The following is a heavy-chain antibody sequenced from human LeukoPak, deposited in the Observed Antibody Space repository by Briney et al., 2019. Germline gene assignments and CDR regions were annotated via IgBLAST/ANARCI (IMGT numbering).Heavy chain of an antibody. CDR2: ISANSGGT. J-gene: IGHJ4*02. CDR3: SKAGDTNYYRYGDY. Sequence: GGSLRLSCAASGFTFSSYPMSWVCQAPGRGLEWVSVISANSGGTYYADSVKGRFTISRDNAKNTLYLQMNNLRGEDTALYYCSKAGDTNYYRYGDYWGQGTLVTVSS. D-gene: IGHD5-18*01. CDR1: GFTFSSYP. V-gene: IGHV3-23*01.